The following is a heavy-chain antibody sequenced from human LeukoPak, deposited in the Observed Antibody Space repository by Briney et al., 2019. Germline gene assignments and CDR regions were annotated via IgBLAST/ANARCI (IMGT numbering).Heavy chain of an antibody. CDR1: GFTFSRYS. CDR3: AKVTSSGGSPYFFDY. Sequence: GGSLRLSCAASGFTFSRYSMSWVRQAPGKGLEWVSTLSRNGGNTYYADSVKGRFTISRDNSKNTLYLQMNSLRAEDTAIYYCAKVTSSGGSPYFFDYWGQGTLVTVSS. V-gene: IGHV3-23*01. CDR2: LSRNGGNT. D-gene: IGHD3-10*01. J-gene: IGHJ4*02.